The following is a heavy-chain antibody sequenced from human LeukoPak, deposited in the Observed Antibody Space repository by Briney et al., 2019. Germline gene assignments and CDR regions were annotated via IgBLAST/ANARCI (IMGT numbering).Heavy chain of an antibody. Sequence: GGSLRLSCTASGFTFGDYGMSRVRQAPGKGLEWVGFIRSIAYGGTTEYAASVKGRFTISRDDSKSIAYLQMNSLKTEDTAVYYCTREEDFANWFDPWGQGTLVTVSS. CDR1: GFTFGDYG. V-gene: IGHV3-49*04. J-gene: IGHJ5*02. CDR2: IRSIAYGGTT. CDR3: TREEDFANWFDP. D-gene: IGHD3/OR15-3a*01.